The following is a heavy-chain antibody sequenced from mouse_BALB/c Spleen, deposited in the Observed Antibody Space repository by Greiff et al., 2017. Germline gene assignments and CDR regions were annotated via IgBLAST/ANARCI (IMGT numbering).Heavy chain of an antibody. CDR2: INPSNGRT. D-gene: IGHD1-1*01. J-gene: IGHJ4*01. CDR1: GYTFTSYC. Sequence: QVQLQQPGAELVKPGASVKLSCKASGYTFTSYCMHWVKQRPGQGLEWIGEINPSNGRTNYNEKFKGKATLTVDKSSSTAYMQLSSLTSEDSAVYYCARDYYGSSYAMDYWGQGTSVTVAS. CDR3: ARDYYGSSYAMDY. V-gene: IGHV1S81*02.